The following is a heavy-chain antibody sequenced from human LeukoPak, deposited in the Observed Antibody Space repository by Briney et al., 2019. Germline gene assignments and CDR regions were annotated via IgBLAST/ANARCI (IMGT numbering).Heavy chain of an antibody. D-gene: IGHD6-19*01. V-gene: IGHV1-69*13. CDR3: ARAPIAVAGRESKNYYYYGMDV. CDR1: GCTFSSYA. Sequence: RASLTVSCTASGCTFSSYAISWVRQAPGQGLQWMGGIIPIFRTANYAQKFQGRVTITADESTSTAYMELSSLRSEDTAVYYCARAPIAVAGRESKNYYYYGMDVWGQGTTVTVSS. CDR2: IIPIFRTA. J-gene: IGHJ6*02.